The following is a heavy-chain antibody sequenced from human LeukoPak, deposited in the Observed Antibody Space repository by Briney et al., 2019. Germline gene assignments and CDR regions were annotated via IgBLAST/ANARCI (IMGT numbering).Heavy chain of an antibody. D-gene: IGHD3-3*01. J-gene: IGHJ5*02. Sequence: SETLSLTCTVSGGSISSSRYYWGWIRQPPGKGLEWIGSIYYSGSTYYNPSLKSRVTISVDTSKNQFSLKLSSVTAADTAVYYCASIRFLEWFVNWFDPWGQGTLVTVSS. CDR2: IYYSGST. CDR3: ASIRFLEWFVNWFDP. V-gene: IGHV4-39*01. CDR1: GGSISSSRYY.